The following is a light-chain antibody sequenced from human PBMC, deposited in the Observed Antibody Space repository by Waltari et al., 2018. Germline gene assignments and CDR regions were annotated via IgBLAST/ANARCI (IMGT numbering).Light chain of an antibody. CDR1: SLRRYY. V-gene: IGLV3-19*01. CDR2: GKN. CDR3: NSRDSSGNHVV. Sequence: SSELPQDPAVSVALGQTVRLTCQGDSLRRYYASWYQQKPGQAPVLFIYGKNNRPSGIPDRFSGSSSGNTASLTITGAQAEDEADYYCNSRDSSGNHVVFGGGTKLTVL. J-gene: IGLJ2*01.